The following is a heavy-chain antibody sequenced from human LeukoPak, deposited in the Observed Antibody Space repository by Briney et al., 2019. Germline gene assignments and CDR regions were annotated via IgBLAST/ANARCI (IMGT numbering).Heavy chain of an antibody. V-gene: IGHV4-34*01. CDR3: GRRLDPNWFDP. CDR2: INHSGSS. CDR1: GGSFSGYY. J-gene: IGHJ5*02. D-gene: IGHD6-19*01. Sequence: SETPSLTCAVYGGSFSGYYWSWIRQPPGKELEWIGEINHSGSSNYNPSLKSRVTISVDTSKNQFSLKLTSVIAADTAVYYCGRRLDPNWFDPWGQGTLVTVSS.